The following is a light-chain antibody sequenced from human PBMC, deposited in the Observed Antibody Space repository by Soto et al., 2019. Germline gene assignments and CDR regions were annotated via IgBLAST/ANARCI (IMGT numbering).Light chain of an antibody. CDR2: DAS. V-gene: IGKV3-11*01. J-gene: IGKJ1*01. Sequence: EIVLTQPPATLSLSPGERATLSCRASQTVSTSLAWYQQKPGQAPRLLIYDASNRATGIPARFSGSGSGTDFTLTISSLEPEDFAVYFCQQRSNWPGTFGQGTKV. CDR3: QQRSNWPGT. CDR1: QTVSTS.